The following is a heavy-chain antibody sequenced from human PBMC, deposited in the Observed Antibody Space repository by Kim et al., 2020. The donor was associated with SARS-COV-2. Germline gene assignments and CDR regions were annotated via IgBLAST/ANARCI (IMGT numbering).Heavy chain of an antibody. V-gene: IGHV4-38-2*02. Sequence: SETLSLTCTVSDYSISSGYYWGWIRQPPGKGLEWIGTFYHSGSTYYNPSLKSRVTISVDTSKNQFSLKLRSVTVADTAVYFCAGWITVNGAFDIWGQGT. CDR2: FYHSGST. CDR1: DYSISSGYY. J-gene: IGHJ3*02. D-gene: IGHD4-17*01. CDR3: AGWITVNGAFDI.